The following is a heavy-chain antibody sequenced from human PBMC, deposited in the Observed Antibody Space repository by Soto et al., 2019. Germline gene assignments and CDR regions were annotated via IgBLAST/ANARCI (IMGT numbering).Heavy chain of an antibody. V-gene: IGHV3-33*01. Sequence: PWGSLRLSCAASAVTFTGYGMHWVRQAPGKGLEWVAVIRFDGSNIYYADSVKGRFTISRDNARNMLYLQMNSLRAEDTAVYYCARDGVGSTAYFGYFDYWGLGTLVTVSS. CDR3: ARDGVGSTAYFGYFDY. J-gene: IGHJ4*02. CDR1: AVTFTGYG. D-gene: IGHD1-26*01. CDR2: IRFDGSNI.